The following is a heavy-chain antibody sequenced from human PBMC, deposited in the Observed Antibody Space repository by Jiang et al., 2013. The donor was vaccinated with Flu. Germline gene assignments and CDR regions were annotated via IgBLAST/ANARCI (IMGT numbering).Heavy chain of an antibody. J-gene: IGHJ4*02. Sequence: QLLESGGGLVKPGGSLRLSCAASGFTFTSYNMNWVRQAPGKGLEWVSAISVSNYLYYADSVKGRFTISRDNAKKSLYLQMNSLRAEDTAVYYCARVSNGWYSYDWGQG. V-gene: IGHV3-21*01. CDR2: ISVSNYL. CDR3: ARVSNGWYSYD. D-gene: IGHD6-19*01. CDR1: GFTFTSYN.